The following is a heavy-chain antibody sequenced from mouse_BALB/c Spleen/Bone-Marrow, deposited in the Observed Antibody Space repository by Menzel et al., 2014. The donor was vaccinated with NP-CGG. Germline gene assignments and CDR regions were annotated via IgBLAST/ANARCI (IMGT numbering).Heavy chain of an antibody. J-gene: IGHJ3*01. CDR3: AYGNYEGWFAY. V-gene: IGHV2-6-7*02. CDR2: IWGDGST. Sequence: VQLQESGPGLVAPSQSLSITCTVSGFSLTGYGVNWVRQPPGKGLEWLGMIWGDGSTDYNSVLKSRLSISKDNPKSQVFLKMNSLQTDDTARYYCAYGNYEGWFAYWGQGTLVTVSA. CDR1: GFSLTGYG. D-gene: IGHD2-1*01.